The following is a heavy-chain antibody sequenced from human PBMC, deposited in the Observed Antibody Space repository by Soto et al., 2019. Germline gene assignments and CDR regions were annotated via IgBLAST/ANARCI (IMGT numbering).Heavy chain of an antibody. Sequence: GGSLRLSCAASGFTFSSYSMNWVRQAPGKGLEWVSYISSSSSTIYYADSVKDRFTISRDNAKNSLYLQMNSLRDEDTAVYYCARAVPSGANYFDYWGQGTLVTVSS. CDR3: ARAVPSGANYFDY. CDR1: GFTFSSYS. CDR2: ISSSSSTI. D-gene: IGHD2-2*01. J-gene: IGHJ4*02. V-gene: IGHV3-48*02.